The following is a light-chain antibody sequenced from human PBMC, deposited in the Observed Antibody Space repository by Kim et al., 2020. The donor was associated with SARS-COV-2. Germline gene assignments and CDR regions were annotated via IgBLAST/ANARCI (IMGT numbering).Light chain of an antibody. CDR3: QSYDSSLSGAV. V-gene: IGLV1-40*01. CDR2: GNN. Sequence: QRVTISYTGGSSNIGASYDVHWYQQVPGTAPKFLIYGNNNRPSGVPDRFSVSKSGTSASLAITGLQAEDEGDYYCQSYDSSLSGAVFGGGTQLTVL. CDR1: SSNIGASYD. J-gene: IGLJ3*02.